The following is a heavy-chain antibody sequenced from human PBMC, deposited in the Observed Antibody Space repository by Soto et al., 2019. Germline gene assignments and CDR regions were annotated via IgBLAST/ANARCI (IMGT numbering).Heavy chain of an antibody. D-gene: IGHD5-12*01. Sequence: SETLSLTCTVSGGSISSGDYYWSWIRQPPGKGLEWIGYFYYTGSTNYNPSLESRLTMSVDMSKNHFSLKLSSVTAADTAVYYCAGGTDGKKVAYWGQGTLVTVSS. CDR1: GGSISSGDYY. CDR2: FYYTGST. CDR3: AGGTDGKKVAY. J-gene: IGHJ4*02. V-gene: IGHV4-61*03.